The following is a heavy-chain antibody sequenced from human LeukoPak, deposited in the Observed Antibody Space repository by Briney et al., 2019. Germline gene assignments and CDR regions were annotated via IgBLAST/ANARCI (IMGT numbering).Heavy chain of an antibody. CDR3: ARGSSNTWPPGAEYFEH. J-gene: IGHJ1*01. CDR1: GFIFRNYW. D-gene: IGHD6-13*01. CDR2: IEEDGGEK. V-gene: IGHV3-7*01. Sequence: GGSLRLSCAVSGFIFRNYWMSWVRQAPGKGLEWVANIEEDGGEKHYVDSVKGRFTISRDNAKNSLFLQMNSLRAEDTAVYYCARGSSNTWPPGAEYFEHWGQGTLVTVSS.